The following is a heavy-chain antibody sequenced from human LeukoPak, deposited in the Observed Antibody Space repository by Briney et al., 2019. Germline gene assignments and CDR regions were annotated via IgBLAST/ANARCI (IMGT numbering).Heavy chain of an antibody. CDR1: GYTFTSYD. Sequence: ASVKVSCKASGYTFTSYDINWVRQATGQGLEWMGWMNPNSGNTGYAQKFQGRVTMTRNTSISTAYMELSSLRSEDTAVYYCARSGYSYGYYYYGMDVWGQGTTATVSS. CDR3: ARSGYSYGYYYYGMDV. D-gene: IGHD5-18*01. CDR2: MNPNSGNT. J-gene: IGHJ6*02. V-gene: IGHV1-8*01.